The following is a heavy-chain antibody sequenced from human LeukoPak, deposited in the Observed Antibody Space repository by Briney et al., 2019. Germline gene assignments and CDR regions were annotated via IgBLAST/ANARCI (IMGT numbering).Heavy chain of an antibody. D-gene: IGHD5-18*01. J-gene: IGHJ4*02. CDR2: VSYDGSKK. V-gene: IGHV3-30*04. CDR1: QFTFKNYL. Sequence: GGSLRLSCAASQFTFKNYLIHWVRQAPGKGLEWVATVSYDGSKKYYADSVKGRFTISRDNSKNTLDLQMNSLRAEDTAVYYCARSYRYGFDYRGQGALVTVSS. CDR3: ARSYRYGFDY.